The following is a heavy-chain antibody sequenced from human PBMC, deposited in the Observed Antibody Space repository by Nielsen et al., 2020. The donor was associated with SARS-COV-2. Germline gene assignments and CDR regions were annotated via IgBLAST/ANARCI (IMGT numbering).Heavy chain of an antibody. CDR1: GYTFTSYG. CDR2: ISAYNGNT. Sequence: ASVKVSCKASGYTFTSYGISWVRQAPGQGLEWRGWISAYNGNTNYAQKLQGRVTMTTDTSTSTAYMELRSLRSDDTAVYYCAGRDIAAAGLLGMDVWGQGTTVTVSS. CDR3: AGRDIAAAGLLGMDV. J-gene: IGHJ6*02. D-gene: IGHD6-13*01. V-gene: IGHV1-18*01.